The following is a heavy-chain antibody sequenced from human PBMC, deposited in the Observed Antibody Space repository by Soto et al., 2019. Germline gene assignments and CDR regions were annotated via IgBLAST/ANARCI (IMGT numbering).Heavy chain of an antibody. V-gene: IGHV3-15*04. J-gene: IGHJ4*02. CDR1: GFTFSNAW. CDR3: TTDLNPDDF. CDR2: IGTKTYGGPV. Sequence: EVQLVESGGGLVKPGGSLRLSCAASGFTFSNAWMSWVRKAPGKGLEWVGRIGTKTYGGPVDYAAPVKGRFTISRDDSKTTLYLQMNSLKTEDTAVYYCTTDLNPDDFWGQGTLVTVSS.